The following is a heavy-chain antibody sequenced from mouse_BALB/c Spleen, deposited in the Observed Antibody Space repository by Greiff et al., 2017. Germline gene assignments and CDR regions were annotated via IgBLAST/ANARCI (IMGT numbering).Heavy chain of an antibody. J-gene: IGHJ4*01. V-gene: IGHV1-87*01. CDR3: ARSGDYDDPYAMDY. CDR2: IYPGDGDT. Sequence: QVQLQQSGAELARPGASVKLSCKASGYTFTSYWMQWVKQRPGQGLEWIGAIYPGDGDTRYTQKFKGKATLTADKSSSTAYMQLSSLASEDSAVYYCARSGDYDDPYAMDYWGQGTSVTVSS. CDR1: GYTFTSYW. D-gene: IGHD2-4*01.